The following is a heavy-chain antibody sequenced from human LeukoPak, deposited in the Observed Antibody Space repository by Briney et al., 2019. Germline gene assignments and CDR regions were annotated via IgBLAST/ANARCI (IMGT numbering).Heavy chain of an antibody. CDR1: GGSISSYY. V-gene: IGHV4-59*01. J-gene: IGHJ3*02. CDR3: ARDDATGENAFDI. CDR2: IYYSGST. Sequence: SETLSLTCTVSGGSISSYYWSWIRQPPGKGLEWIGYIYYSGSTNYNPSLKSRVTISVDTSKNQLSLKLSSVTAADTAVYYCARDDATGENAFDIWGQGTMVTVSS. D-gene: IGHD1-1*01.